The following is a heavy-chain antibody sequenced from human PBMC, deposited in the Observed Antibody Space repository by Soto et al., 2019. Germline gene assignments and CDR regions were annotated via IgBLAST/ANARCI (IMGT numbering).Heavy chain of an antibody. CDR3: ARDYGSSSSFDY. J-gene: IGHJ4*02. D-gene: IGHD6-13*01. CDR2: IIPIFGTA. CDR1: GYTFTSYG. Sequence: QVQLVQSGAEVKKPGASVKVSCKASGYTFTSYGISWVRQAPGQGLEWMGGIIPIFGTANYAQKFQGRVTITADESTSTAYMELSSLRSEDTAVYYCARDYGSSSSFDYWGQGTLVTVSS. V-gene: IGHV1-69*13.